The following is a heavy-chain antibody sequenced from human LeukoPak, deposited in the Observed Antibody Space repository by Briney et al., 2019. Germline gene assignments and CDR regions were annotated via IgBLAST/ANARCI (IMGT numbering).Heavy chain of an antibody. J-gene: IGHJ4*02. CDR3: ARDVVEWLVPIDY. CDR2: INPNSGGT. V-gene: IGHV1-2*02. Sequence: ASVKVSCKASGYTFTDYYLHWVQQAPGQGLEWMGWINPNSGGTNYAQKFQGRVTLTRDTSMSTAYMEISRLTSDDTAVYYCARDVVEWLVPIDYWGQGTLVTVSS. CDR1: GYTFTDYY. D-gene: IGHD6-19*01.